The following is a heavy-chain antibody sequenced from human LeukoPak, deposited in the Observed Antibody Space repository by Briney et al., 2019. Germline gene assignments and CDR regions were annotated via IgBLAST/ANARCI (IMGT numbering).Heavy chain of an antibody. CDR3: ARDRVTTMVQFDI. Sequence: GASVKLSCKASGYTFTSYGISWVRQPPGPGLGWMGWISAYSGNTNYAQKLQGRVTMTTDTSTSTAYMELRSLRSDDTAVYYCARDRVTTMVQFDIWGQGTMVTASS. J-gene: IGHJ3*02. D-gene: IGHD3-10*01. V-gene: IGHV1-18*01. CDR2: ISAYSGNT. CDR1: GYTFTSYG.